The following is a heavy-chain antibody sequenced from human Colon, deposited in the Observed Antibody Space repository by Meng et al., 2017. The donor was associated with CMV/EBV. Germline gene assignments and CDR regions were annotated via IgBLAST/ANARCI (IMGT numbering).Heavy chain of an antibody. D-gene: IGHD1-14*01. CDR1: GFTFTGHY. CDR3: ARDGIRGVFFFDY. CDR2: IDANSGGT. Sequence: QLGRSGLGVTGPWASLKVPRKASGFTFTGHYMHWVRQAPGQGLEWMGWIDANSGGTNYAQKFQGRLTMTRDTSISTVYMELNRLRSDDTAVYFCARDGIRGVFFFDYWGQGTLVTVSS. V-gene: IGHV1-2*02. J-gene: IGHJ4*02.